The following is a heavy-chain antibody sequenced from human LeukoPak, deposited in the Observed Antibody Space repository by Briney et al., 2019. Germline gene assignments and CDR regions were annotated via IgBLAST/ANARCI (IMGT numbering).Heavy chain of an antibody. CDR1: GFIFSDNA. CDR3: VKNGPVNGWFAEFAS. V-gene: IGHV3-23*01. CDR2: ISGSGGGT. J-gene: IGHJ4*02. Sequence: EPGGSLRLSCAASGFIFSDNAMSWVRQAPGKGLEWVSSISGSGGGTYYADSVKGRFTISRDNSKNTLYLQANSLGAEDTAVYYCVKNGPVNGWFAEFASWGQGALVTVSS. D-gene: IGHD6-19*01.